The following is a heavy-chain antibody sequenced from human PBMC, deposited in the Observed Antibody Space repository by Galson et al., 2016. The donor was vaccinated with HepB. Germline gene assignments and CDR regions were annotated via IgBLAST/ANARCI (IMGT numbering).Heavy chain of an antibody. CDR2: IHYSGNS. Sequence: SETLSLTCTVSGGSISTITYYWGWIRQPPGKGLEWIGSIHYSGNSHYNPSLKSRVTISVDTSNNKFSLKLSSVTAADTAVYYRARSIAARAEDLWGQGTLVTVSS. V-gene: IGHV4-39*01. CDR1: GGSISTITYY. CDR3: ARSIAARAEDL. J-gene: IGHJ5*02. D-gene: IGHD6-6*01.